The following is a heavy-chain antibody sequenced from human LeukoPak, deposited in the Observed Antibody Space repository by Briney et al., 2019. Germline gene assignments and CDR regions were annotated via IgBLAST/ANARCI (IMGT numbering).Heavy chain of an antibody. J-gene: IGHJ5*02. CDR2: INPNSGGT. D-gene: IGHD4-17*01. CDR1: GYTFTGYY. V-gene: IGHV1-2*02. Sequence: ASVKVSCKASGYTFTGYYMHWVRQAPGQGLEWMGWINPNSGGTNYAQKFQGRVTMTRDTSISTAYMELSRLRSDDTAVYYCARVSSDGDYVYEVAWFDPWGQGTLVTVSS. CDR3: ARVSSDGDYVYEVAWFDP.